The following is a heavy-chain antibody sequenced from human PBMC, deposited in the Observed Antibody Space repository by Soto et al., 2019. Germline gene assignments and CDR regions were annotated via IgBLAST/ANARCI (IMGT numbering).Heavy chain of an antibody. V-gene: IGHV2-5*02. D-gene: IGHD3-16*01. CDR1: GFSLSTSSVG. Sequence: ITLKESGAMLVKPTQTLTLTCTFSGFSLSTSSVGVGWIRQPPGKALEWLALIYWDDDKRYSPSLQSRLTITKDTSKNQVVLTMTNMDPVDTGTYYFGYVYHDWGRWGAWGQGTLVTVSS. J-gene: IGHJ5*02. CDR2: IYWDDDK. CDR3: GYVYHDWGRWGA.